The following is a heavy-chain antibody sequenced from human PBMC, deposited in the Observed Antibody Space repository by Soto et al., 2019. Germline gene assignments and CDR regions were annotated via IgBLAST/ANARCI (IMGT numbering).Heavy chain of an antibody. J-gene: IGHJ4*02. CDR2: ISYDGSNK. Sequence: QVQLVESGGGVVQPGRSLRLSCAASGFTFSSYGMHWVRQAPGKGLEWVAVISYDGSNKYYADSVKGRFTISRDNSKSTLYLQMNSLRAEDTAVYYCAKGGLTTVTSTFDYWGQGTLVTVSS. CDR1: GFTFSSYG. V-gene: IGHV3-30*18. CDR3: AKGGLTTVTSTFDY. D-gene: IGHD4-17*01.